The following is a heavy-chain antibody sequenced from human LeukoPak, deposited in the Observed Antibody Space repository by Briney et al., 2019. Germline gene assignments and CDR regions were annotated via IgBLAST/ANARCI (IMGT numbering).Heavy chain of an antibody. V-gene: IGHV3-23*01. CDR1: GFTFSSYA. CDR3: SKTVSGTSEY. Sequence: PGGSLRLSCAASGFTFSSYAMTWVRQAPGKGLEWVSVISGSGDSTYYADSVKGRFTISRENSKNTLYLQMNSLRADDTAVYYCSKTVSGTSEYWGQGTLVTVSS. D-gene: IGHD5/OR15-5a*01. CDR2: ISGSGDST. J-gene: IGHJ4*02.